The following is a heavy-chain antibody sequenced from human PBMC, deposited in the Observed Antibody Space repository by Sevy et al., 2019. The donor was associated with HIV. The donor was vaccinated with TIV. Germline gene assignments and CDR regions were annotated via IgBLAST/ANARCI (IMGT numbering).Heavy chain of an antibody. CDR1: GFTFSNYA. CDR3: AKDRLGIVAY. D-gene: IGHD3-22*01. J-gene: IGHJ4*02. CDR2: IFRSGDVT. V-gene: IGHV3-23*01. Sequence: GGSLRLSCTGSGFTFSNYAMNWVRQAPGKGLEWVSTIFRSGDVTYYADSVKGRFTISRDNSRNTLYLQMNSLRAEDTAVYYCAKDRLGIVAYWGQGTLVTVSS.